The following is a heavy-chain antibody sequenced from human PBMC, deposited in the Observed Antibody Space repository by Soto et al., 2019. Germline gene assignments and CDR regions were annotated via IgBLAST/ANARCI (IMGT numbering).Heavy chain of an antibody. CDR2: INAGNGNT. CDR1: GYTFTSYA. J-gene: IGHJ6*02. D-gene: IGHD1-26*01. Sequence: ASVKVSCKASGYTFTSYAMHWVRQAPGQRLEWMGWINAGNGNTKYSQRFQGRVTITRDTSASTAYMELSSLRSEDTAVYYCARVGREPPYYYYGMDVWGQGTTVTVSS. CDR3: ARVGREPPYYYYGMDV. V-gene: IGHV1-3*01.